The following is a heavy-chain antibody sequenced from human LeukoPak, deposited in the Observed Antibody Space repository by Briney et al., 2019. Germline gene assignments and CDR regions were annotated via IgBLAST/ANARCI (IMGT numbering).Heavy chain of an antibody. D-gene: IGHD3-10*01. CDR2: ISNSGGST. V-gene: IGHV3-23*01. CDR1: GFTFSSYA. J-gene: IGHJ4*02. Sequence: PGGSLRLSCAASGFTFSSYAMSWVRQAPGKGLERVSVISNSGGSTFYADSVKGRFTISRDNSKNTLYLQMNSLRAEDTAVYYCAKRASGSGTSLYYFDYWGQGTLVTASS. CDR3: AKRASGSGTSLYYFDY.